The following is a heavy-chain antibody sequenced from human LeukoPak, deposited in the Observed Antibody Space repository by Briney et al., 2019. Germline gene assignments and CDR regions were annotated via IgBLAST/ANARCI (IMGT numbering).Heavy chain of an antibody. CDR1: GFTFSTYS. CDR2: ISSSSTYI. D-gene: IGHD3-16*01. V-gene: IGHV3-21*01. J-gene: IGHJ4*02. CDR3: ARPYLYRFDF. Sequence: GGSLRLSCAASGFTFSTYSMNWVRQAPGKGLEWVSYISSSSTYIYYADSVKGRFTISRDNAKNSLYLQMNSLRAEDTAVYYCARPYLYRFDFWGQGTLVTVSS.